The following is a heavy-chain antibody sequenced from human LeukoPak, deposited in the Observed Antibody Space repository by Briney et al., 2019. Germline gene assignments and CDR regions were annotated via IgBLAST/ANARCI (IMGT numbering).Heavy chain of an antibody. CDR2: ISWNRGSI. CDR3: AKDMRPDYGENDQGPVAFDI. CDR1: GFTFDDYA. J-gene: IGHJ3*02. D-gene: IGHD4-17*01. V-gene: IGHV3-9*01. Sequence: GGSLRLSCAASGFTFDDYAMHWVRQAPGKGLEGVSGISWNRGSIGYADSVKGRFTISRDNAKNSLYLQMNSLRAEDTALYYCAKDMRPDYGENDQGPVAFDIWGQGTMVTVSS.